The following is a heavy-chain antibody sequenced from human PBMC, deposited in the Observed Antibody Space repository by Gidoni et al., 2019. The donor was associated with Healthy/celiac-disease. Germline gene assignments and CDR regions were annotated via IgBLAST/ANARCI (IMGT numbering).Heavy chain of an antibody. CDR3: ARGSLWEDAFDI. CDR2: INHSGST. V-gene: IGHV4-34*01. D-gene: IGHD1-26*01. CDR1: GGSFSGYY. J-gene: IGHJ3*02. Sequence: QVQLQQWRAGLLTPSETLSLTCAVYGGSFSGYYWTWTRQPPGKGLEWIGEINHSGSTNYNPSLKSRVTISVDTSKNQFSLKLSSVTAADTAVYYCARGSLWEDAFDIGGKGTMVTVSS.